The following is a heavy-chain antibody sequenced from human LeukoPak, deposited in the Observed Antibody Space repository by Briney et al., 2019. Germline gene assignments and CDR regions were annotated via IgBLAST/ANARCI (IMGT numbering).Heavy chain of an antibody. CDR3: TTDLGTYYHGSQRLIPIDY. CDR2: IKSKTDGETT. D-gene: IGHD3-10*01. CDR1: GFTFSSYA. Sequence: RGSLRLSCAASGFTFSSYAMSWVRQAPGKGLEWIGRIKSKTDGETTNYAEPVRGRFTISRDDSKSAVYLQMNSLKIEDTAVYYCTTDLGTYYHGSQRLIPIDYWGQGTLVTVSS. J-gene: IGHJ4*02. V-gene: IGHV3-15*01.